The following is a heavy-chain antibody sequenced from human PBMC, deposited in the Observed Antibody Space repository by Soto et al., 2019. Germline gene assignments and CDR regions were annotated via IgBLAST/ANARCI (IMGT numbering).Heavy chain of an antibody. J-gene: IGHJ4*02. Sequence: SETLSLTCAVSGCSISTAYYWGWIRQPPGKGLEWIGSIYHTGSTFYNPSLKSRVTISVDTSKNQFSLNLRSVTAADTAVYYCAREALHYYDTSPPEGYWGQGTLVTVSS. D-gene: IGHD3-22*01. CDR2: IYHTGST. CDR3: AREALHYYDTSPPEGY. V-gene: IGHV4-38-2*02. CDR1: GCSISTAYY.